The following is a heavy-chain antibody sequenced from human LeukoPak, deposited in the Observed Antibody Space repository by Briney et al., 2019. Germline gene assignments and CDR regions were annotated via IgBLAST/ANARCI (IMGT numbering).Heavy chain of an antibody. D-gene: IGHD4-17*01. J-gene: IGHJ6*03. CDR1: GGSISSYY. V-gene: IGHV4-4*07. Sequence: SETLSLTCTVSGGSISSYYWSWIRQPAGKGLEWIGRIYISGSTNYNPSLKSRVTMSVDTSKNQFSLKLSSVTAADTAVYYCARVSTTVIYYYYYMDVWGKGTTVTVSS. CDR2: IYISGST. CDR3: ARVSTTVIYYYYYMDV.